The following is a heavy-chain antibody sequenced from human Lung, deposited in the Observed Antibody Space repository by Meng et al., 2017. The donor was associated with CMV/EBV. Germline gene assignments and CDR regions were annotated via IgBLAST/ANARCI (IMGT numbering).Heavy chain of an antibody. Sequence: SCAASGITVSSHYMSWVRQAPGKGLEWVSVIYSGGSKYYADSVKGRFTISRDNSNNRLYLQMNSLRAEDTAVYYCARNYDILTGPEVWGQGTTVTVSS. D-gene: IGHD3-9*01. CDR1: GITVSSHY. CDR3: ARNYDILTGPEV. CDR2: IYSGGSK. V-gene: IGHV3-66*02. J-gene: IGHJ6*02.